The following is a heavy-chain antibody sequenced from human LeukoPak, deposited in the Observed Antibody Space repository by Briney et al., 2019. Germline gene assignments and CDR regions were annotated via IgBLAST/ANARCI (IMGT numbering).Heavy chain of an antibody. V-gene: IGHV1-46*01. CDR3: ARGPVVYCSSTSCSVYYFDY. Sequence: ASVKVSCKASGYTFTNYYIHWVRQAPGQGLEWMGIITPSGGATKYAQKFQGRVTMTRDMSTRTVYMELPNLRSEDTAIYYCARGPVVYCSSTSCSVYYFDYWGQGTLVTVSS. CDR1: GYTFTNYY. CDR2: ITPSGGAT. J-gene: IGHJ4*02. D-gene: IGHD2-2*01.